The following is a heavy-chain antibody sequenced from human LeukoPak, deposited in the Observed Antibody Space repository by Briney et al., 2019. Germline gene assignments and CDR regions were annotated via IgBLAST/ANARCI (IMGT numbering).Heavy chain of an antibody. J-gene: IGHJ4*02. Sequence: GGSLRLSCAASGFTFSSYGMSWVRQAPGKGLEWVSAISGSGGSTYYADSVKGRFTISRDNSKNTLYLQMNSLRAEDTAVYYCAKSSEGSYCSGRSCLPDYWGQGTLVTVSS. D-gene: IGHD2-15*01. CDR2: ISGSGGST. CDR3: AKSSEGSYCSGRSCLPDY. CDR1: GFTFSSYG. V-gene: IGHV3-23*01.